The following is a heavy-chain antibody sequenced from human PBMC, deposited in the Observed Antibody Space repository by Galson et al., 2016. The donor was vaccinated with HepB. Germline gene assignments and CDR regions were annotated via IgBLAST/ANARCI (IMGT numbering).Heavy chain of an antibody. CDR1: GFTFGHYA. CDR2: ISWARDSI. J-gene: IGHJ4*02. D-gene: IGHD2-2*01. V-gene: IGHV3-9*01. CDR3: AKSDCSSTSCFPDY. Sequence: SLRLSCAASGFTFGHYAMHWVRQAPRTGLAWVSGISWARDSIGYADSVKGRFTISRDNAKNSLYLQMNSLRAEDTALYYCAKSDCSSTSCFPDYWGQATLVTVSS.